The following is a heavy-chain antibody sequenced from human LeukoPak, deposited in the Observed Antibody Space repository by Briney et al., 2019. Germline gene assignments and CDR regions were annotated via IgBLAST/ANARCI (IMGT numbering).Heavy chain of an antibody. Sequence: ASVKVSCKASGYTFTSYYMHWVRQAPGQGLEWMGIINPSGGSTSYAQKFQGRVTMTRDTSTSTVYMELSSLRSEDTAVYYCARDRAGVLWFEELSGDYWGQGTLVTVSS. J-gene: IGHJ4*02. D-gene: IGHD3-10*01. CDR3: ARDRAGVLWFEELSGDY. V-gene: IGHV1-46*01. CDR1: GYTFTSYY. CDR2: INPSGGST.